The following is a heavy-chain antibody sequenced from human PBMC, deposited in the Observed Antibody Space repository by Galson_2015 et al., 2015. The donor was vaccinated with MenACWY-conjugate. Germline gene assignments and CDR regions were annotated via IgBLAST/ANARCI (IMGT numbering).Heavy chain of an antibody. D-gene: IGHD6-13*01. CDR1: GFTFSSHW. J-gene: IGHJ4*02. CDR2: IKRDGTIT. CDR3: ARGSDPSRDSLTLDY. Sequence: SLRLSCAASGFTFSSHWMHWVRQAPGKGLEWVSRIKRDGTITTYADSVKGRFSISRDNAKDTVYLQMSSLRSDDTAVYYCARGSDPSRDSLTLDYWGQGTLVTVSS. V-gene: IGHV3-74*01.